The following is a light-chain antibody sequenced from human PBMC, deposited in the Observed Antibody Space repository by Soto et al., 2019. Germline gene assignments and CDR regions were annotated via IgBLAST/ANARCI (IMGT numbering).Light chain of an antibody. V-gene: IGKV3-20*01. J-gene: IGKJ1*01. CDR2: GIS. CDR1: QSVNSGF. Sequence: EIVLTQSPGTLSLSPGEGATLSCRTSQSVNSGFLAWYQKKPGQAPRLLLYGISSRAIGIPDRFSGSGSGTDFAPTINRLEPDDFAVYYCQHYADSVWMFRRGTKVEI. CDR3: QHYADSVWM.